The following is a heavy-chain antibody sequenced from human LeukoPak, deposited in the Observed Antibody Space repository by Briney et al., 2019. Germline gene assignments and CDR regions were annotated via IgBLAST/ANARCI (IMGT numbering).Heavy chain of an antibody. CDR1: GYTFTVYY. CDR3: ARVRYGSYSRPFDY. J-gene: IGHJ4*02. Sequence: GASVKVSCKASGYTFTVYYMHWVRQAPGQGLEWMGWINPNSGGTNYAQKFQGWVTMTRDTSISTAYMELSRLRSDDTAVYYCARVRYGSYSRPFDYWGQGTLVTVSS. CDR2: INPNSGGT. D-gene: IGHD1-26*01. V-gene: IGHV1-2*04.